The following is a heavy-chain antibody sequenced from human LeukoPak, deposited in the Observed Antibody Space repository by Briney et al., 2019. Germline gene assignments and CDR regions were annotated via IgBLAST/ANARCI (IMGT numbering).Heavy chain of an antibody. Sequence: GGSLRLSCAASGFTFSNNWMHWVRQAPGKGLVWVSRINTDGSTTAYVDSVKCRFTISRDNAKNTLYLQMNSLRAEDTAVYYCAMIKEGWGQGTLVTVSS. CDR1: GFTFSNNW. V-gene: IGHV3-74*01. CDR3: AMIKEG. CDR2: INTDGSTT. D-gene: IGHD3-22*01. J-gene: IGHJ4*02.